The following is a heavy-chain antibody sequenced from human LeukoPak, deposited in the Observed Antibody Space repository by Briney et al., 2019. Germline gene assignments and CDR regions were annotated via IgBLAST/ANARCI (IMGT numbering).Heavy chain of an antibody. D-gene: IGHD2-2*01. Sequence: ASVKVSCKASGYTFTGYYMHWVRQAPGQGLEWMGWMNPNSGGTNYAQKFQGRVTMTRDTSISSAYMELSRLRSDDTAVYYCARSTHIVVVPAASTFDCWGQGTLVTVSS. J-gene: IGHJ4*02. CDR2: MNPNSGGT. V-gene: IGHV1-2*02. CDR1: GYTFTGYY. CDR3: ARSTHIVVVPAASTFDC.